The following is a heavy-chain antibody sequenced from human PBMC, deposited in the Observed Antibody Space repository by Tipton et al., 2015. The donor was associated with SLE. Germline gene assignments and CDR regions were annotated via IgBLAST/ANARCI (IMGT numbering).Heavy chain of an antibody. D-gene: IGHD4-11*01. V-gene: IGHV4-59*01. CDR3: ARSGSSNFDPPDF. J-gene: IGHJ4*02. CDR1: GGSLTHYY. CDR2: IHCTWTP. Sequence: TLSLTCPVSGGSLTHYYWNWIRQSPGKGLEWLGFIHCTWTPYYKPSLKSRIAMSVDTSSNQLSLRLTSLTPADTAVYYCARSGSSNFDPPDFWGQGTLATVSS.